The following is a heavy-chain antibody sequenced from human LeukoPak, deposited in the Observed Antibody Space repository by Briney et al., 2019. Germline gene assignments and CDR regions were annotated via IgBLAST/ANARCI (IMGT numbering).Heavy chain of an antibody. CDR1: GYTFTGYY. CDR3: ARGGSSWYYYYYYGMDV. CDR2: INPSGGST. V-gene: IGHV1-46*01. Sequence: ASVKVSCKASGYTFTGYYMHWVRQAPGQGLEWMGIINPSGGSTSYAQKFQGRVTMTRDTSTSTVYMELSSLRSEDTAVYYCARGGSSWYYYYYYGMDVWGQGTTVTVSS. D-gene: IGHD6-13*01. J-gene: IGHJ6*02.